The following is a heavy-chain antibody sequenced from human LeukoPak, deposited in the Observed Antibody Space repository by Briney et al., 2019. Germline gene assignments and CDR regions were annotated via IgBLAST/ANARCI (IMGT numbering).Heavy chain of an antibody. CDR3: ASLVNGRWYVGFGY. J-gene: IGHJ4*02. V-gene: IGHV4-39*01. Sequence: SETLSLTCTVSGGSISSSSYYWGWIRQPPGKGLEWIGSIYYSGSTYYNPSLKSRVTISVDTSKNQFSLKLSSVTAADTAVYYCASLVNGRWYVGFGYWGQGTLVTVSS. CDR1: GGSISSSSYY. CDR2: IYYSGST. D-gene: IGHD6-13*01.